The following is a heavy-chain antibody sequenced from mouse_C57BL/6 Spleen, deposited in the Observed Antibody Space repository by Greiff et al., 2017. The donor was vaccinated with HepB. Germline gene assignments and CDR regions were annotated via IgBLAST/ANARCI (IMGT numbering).Heavy chain of an antibody. J-gene: IGHJ4*01. CDR3: TRLGVYYDYDAMDY. D-gene: IGHD2-1*01. Sequence: EVQLQQSGPELVKPGASVKMSCKASGYTFTDYNMHWVKQSHGKSLEWIGYINPNNGGTSYNQKFKGKATLTVNKSSSTAYMELLILTSEDSAVYYCTRLGVYYDYDAMDYWGQGTSFTVSS. CDR2: INPNNGGT. CDR1: GYTFTDYN. V-gene: IGHV1-22*01.